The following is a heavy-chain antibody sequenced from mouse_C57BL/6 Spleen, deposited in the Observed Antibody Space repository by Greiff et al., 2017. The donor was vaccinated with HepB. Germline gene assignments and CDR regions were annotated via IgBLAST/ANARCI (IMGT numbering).Heavy chain of an antibody. CDR1: GYTFTSYW. D-gene: IGHD2-1*01. V-gene: IGHV1-55*01. J-gene: IGHJ3*01. CDR3: ARNYGNYGRFAY. CDR2: IYPGSGST. Sequence: QVQLQQPGAELVKPGASVKMSCKASGYTFTSYWITWVKQRPGQGLEWIGDIYPGSGSTNYNEKFKSKATLTVDTSSSTAYMQLSSLTSEDSAVYYCARNYGNYGRFAYWGQGTLVTVSA.